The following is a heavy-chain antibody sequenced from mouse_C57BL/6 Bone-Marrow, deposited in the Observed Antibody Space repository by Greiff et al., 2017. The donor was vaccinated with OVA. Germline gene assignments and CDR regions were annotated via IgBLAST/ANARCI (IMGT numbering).Heavy chain of an antibody. V-gene: IGHV10-1*01. J-gene: IGHJ3*01. CDR1: GFSFNTYA. Sequence: EVQLVESGGGLVQPKGSLTLSCAASGFSFNTYAMNWVRQAPGKGLEWVARIRSKSNNYATYSADSVKARFTISRDDSESMLYLQMNNLKTEDTAMYYCVRTIHSGFAYWGQGTLVTVSA. CDR2: IRSKSNNYAT. CDR3: VRTIHSGFAY.